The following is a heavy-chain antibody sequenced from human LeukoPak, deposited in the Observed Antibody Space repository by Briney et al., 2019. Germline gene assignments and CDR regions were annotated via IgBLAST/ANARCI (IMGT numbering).Heavy chain of an antibody. CDR3: ARQYWRIPSDAFDI. D-gene: IGHD2-15*01. CDR1: GYSINNYW. J-gene: IGHJ3*02. Sequence: GESLKISCKGSGYSINNYWIAWVRQMPGKGLEWMGIIYPADSDIRYSPSFQGQVTISADKSISTAYLQWYSLKASDTAMYYCARQYWRIPSDAFDIWGQGTMVTVSS. CDR2: IYPADSDI. V-gene: IGHV5-51*01.